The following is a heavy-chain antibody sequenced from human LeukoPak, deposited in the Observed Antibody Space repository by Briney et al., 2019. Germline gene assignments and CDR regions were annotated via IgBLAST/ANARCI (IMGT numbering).Heavy chain of an antibody. CDR1: GGSFSGYY. V-gene: IGHV4-34*01. J-gene: IGHJ4*02. D-gene: IGHD3-3*01. CDR2: INHSGST. Sequence: SETLSLTCAVYGGSFSGYYWSWIRQPPGKGLEWIGEINHSGSTNYNPSLKSRVTISVDTSKNQFSLKLSSVTAADTAVYYCARSLYDFWSGYYEFPRYYFDYWGEGTLVTVSS. CDR3: ARSLYDFWSGYYEFPRYYFDY.